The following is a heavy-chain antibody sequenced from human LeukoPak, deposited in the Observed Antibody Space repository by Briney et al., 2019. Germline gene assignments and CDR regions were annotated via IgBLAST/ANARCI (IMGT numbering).Heavy chain of an antibody. CDR1: GYTFTSYY. CDR2: INPSGGST. D-gene: IGHD3-10*01. J-gene: IGHJ5*02. CDR3: ARCLFITMVRGVNWFDP. V-gene: IGHV1-46*01. Sequence: ASVKVSCKASGYTFTSYYMHWVRQAPGQGLEWMGIINPSGGSTSYAQKFQGRVTMTRDTSTSTAYMELRSLRSDDTAVYYCARCLFITMVRGVNWFDPWGQGTLVTVSS.